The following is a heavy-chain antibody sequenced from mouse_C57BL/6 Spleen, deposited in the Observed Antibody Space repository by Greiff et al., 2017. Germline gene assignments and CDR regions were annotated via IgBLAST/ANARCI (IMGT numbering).Heavy chain of an antibody. CDR2: IDPETGGT. V-gene: IGHV1-15*01. CDR3: TRDGSSYVDD. CDR1: GYTFTDYE. Sequence: QVQLQQSGAELVRPGASVTLSCTASGYTFTDYEMHWVKQTPVHGLEWIGAIDPETGGTAYNQKFKGKAILTADKSSSTAYMELRSLTSEDSAVYYCTRDGSSYVDDWGQGTTLTVSS. J-gene: IGHJ2*01. D-gene: IGHD1-1*01.